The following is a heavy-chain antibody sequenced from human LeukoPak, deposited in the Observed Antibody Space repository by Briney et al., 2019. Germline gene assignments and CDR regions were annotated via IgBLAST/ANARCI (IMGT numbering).Heavy chain of an antibody. Sequence: TLSLTCTVSGGSISSGGYYWSWIRQHPGKGLEWIGYIYYSGSTYYNPSLKSRVTISVDTSKNQFSLKLSSVTAADTAVYYCARDRGYDYVWGSYRYHNWFDPRGQGTLVTVSS. J-gene: IGHJ5*02. D-gene: IGHD3-16*02. V-gene: IGHV4-31*03. CDR2: IYYSGST. CDR3: ARDRGYDYVWGSYRYHNWFDP. CDR1: GGSISSGGYY.